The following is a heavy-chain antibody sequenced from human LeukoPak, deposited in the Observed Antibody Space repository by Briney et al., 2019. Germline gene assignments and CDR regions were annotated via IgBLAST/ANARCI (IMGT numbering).Heavy chain of an antibody. Sequence: GESLKISCKGSGYGFTNYWIAWVRQMPGKGLEWMGIIYPGDSDTRYSPSFQGQVTISADKSMRNAYLQWSNLKVSDTAMYYCARHPLWFGDGPLTSNWFDSWGQGTLVTVSS. CDR3: ARHPLWFGDGPLTSNWFDS. CDR2: IYPGDSDT. V-gene: IGHV5-51*01. D-gene: IGHD3-10*01. J-gene: IGHJ5*01. CDR1: GYGFTNYW.